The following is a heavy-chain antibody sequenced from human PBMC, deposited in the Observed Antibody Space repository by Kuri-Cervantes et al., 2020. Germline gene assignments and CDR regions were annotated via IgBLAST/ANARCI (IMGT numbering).Heavy chain of an antibody. Sequence: SETLSLTCNVSGHSVTSAFYWGWIRQPPGKGLEWVGTVYHGGNRYYNPSLESRVTIFVDTSTNQVSLKLRSVTAADTAVYYCGKLLSYGMDVWGQGTMVTVSS. J-gene: IGHJ6*02. V-gene: IGHV4-38-2*02. CDR1: GHSVTSAFY. CDR3: GKLLSYGMDV. CDR2: VYHGGNR.